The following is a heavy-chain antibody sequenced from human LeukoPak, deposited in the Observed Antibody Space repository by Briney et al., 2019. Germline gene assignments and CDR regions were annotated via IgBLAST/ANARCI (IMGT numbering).Heavy chain of an antibody. V-gene: IGHV4-39*07. CDR2: IYYSGST. J-gene: IGHJ3*02. D-gene: IGHD3-22*01. CDR3: ARGSYDSSGYYYPNAFDI. Sequence: SETLSLTCTVSGGSISSSYYYWGWIRQPPGKGLEWIGSIYYSGSTYYNPSLKSRVTISVDRSKNQFSLKLSSVTAADTAVYYCARGSYDSSGYYYPNAFDIWGQGTMVTVSS. CDR1: GGSISSSYYY.